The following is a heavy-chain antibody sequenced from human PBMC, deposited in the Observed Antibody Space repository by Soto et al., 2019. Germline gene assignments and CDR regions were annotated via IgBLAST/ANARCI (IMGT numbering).Heavy chain of an antibody. J-gene: IGHJ4*02. Sequence: GGSLRLSCAASGFTFSNAWMNWVRQAPGKGLEWVGRIKSKTDGGTTDYAAPVKGRFTISRDDSKNTLYLQMNSLKTEDTAVYYCTTVFVDVVMITFGGVIDPYYFDYWGQGTLVTVSS. CDR3: TTVFVDVVMITFGGVIDPYYFDY. D-gene: IGHD3-16*02. CDR1: GFTFSNAW. CDR2: IKSKTDGGTT. V-gene: IGHV3-15*07.